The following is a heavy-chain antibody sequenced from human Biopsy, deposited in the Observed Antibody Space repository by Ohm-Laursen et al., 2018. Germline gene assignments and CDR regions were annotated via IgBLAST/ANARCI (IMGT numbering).Heavy chain of an antibody. J-gene: IGHJ6*02. CDR3: ARDSGILNYGNFKYYHYYGMDV. Sequence: SDTLSLTWTVSGDSVTKYYWSWIRQPPGKGLEWIGHIYYSVMTNYNPSLQSRVSISVDTSRNQVSLTLSSVTAADTAVYYCARDSGILNYGNFKYYHYYGMDVWGQGTKATVSS. CDR2: IYYSVMT. D-gene: IGHD4-11*01. V-gene: IGHV4-59*02. CDR1: GDSVTKYY.